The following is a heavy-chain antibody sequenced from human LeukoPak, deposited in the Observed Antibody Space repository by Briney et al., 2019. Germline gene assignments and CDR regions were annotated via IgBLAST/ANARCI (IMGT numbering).Heavy chain of an antibody. J-gene: IGHJ3*02. Sequence: GGSLRLSCAASGFTFSSYAMSWVRQAPGKGLEWVSAISSSGGSTYYADSVKGRFSISRDNSKSTLYVQMNSLRAEDTAVYYCARRGVAATNAFDIWGQGTMVTVSS. CDR2: ISSSGGST. D-gene: IGHD2-15*01. V-gene: IGHV3-23*01. CDR1: GFTFSSYA. CDR3: ARRGVAATNAFDI.